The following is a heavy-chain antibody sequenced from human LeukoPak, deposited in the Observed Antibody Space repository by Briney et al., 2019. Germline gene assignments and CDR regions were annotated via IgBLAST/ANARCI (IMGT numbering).Heavy chain of an antibody. CDR1: GGTFSSYA. Sequence: RGASVKVSCKASGGTFSSYAISWVRQAPGQGLEWVGGIIPIFGTANYAQKFQGRVTITADESTSTAYMELSSLRSEDTAVYYCARDVPSGYDILTGFFDYWGQGTLVTVSS. D-gene: IGHD3-9*01. CDR3: ARDVPSGYDILTGFFDY. J-gene: IGHJ4*02. CDR2: IIPIFGTA. V-gene: IGHV1-69*13.